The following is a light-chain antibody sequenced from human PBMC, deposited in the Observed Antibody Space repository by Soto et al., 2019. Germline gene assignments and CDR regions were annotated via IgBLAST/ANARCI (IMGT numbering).Light chain of an antibody. CDR3: QQYGSSPIT. Sequence: EIVMTQSPATLSVSPGEISTLSCRSSQSVSSSYLAVSQQKPGQAPRLLIYGASSRATGIPDRFSGSGSGTDFTLTISRLEPEDFAVYYCQQYGSSPITFGQGTRLEI. CDR1: QSVSSSY. V-gene: IGKV3-20*01. J-gene: IGKJ5*01. CDR2: GAS.